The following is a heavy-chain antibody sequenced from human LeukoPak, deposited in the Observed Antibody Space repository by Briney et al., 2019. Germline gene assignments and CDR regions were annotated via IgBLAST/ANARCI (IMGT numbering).Heavy chain of an antibody. CDR3: ATSGWEQLLLQ. CDR2: IYYSGST. V-gene: IGHV4-39*07. Sequence: SETLSLTCTVSGGSISSSSYYWGWIRQPPGKGLEWIGSIYYSGSTYYNPSLKSRVTISVDTSKNQFSLTLRSVTAADTAVYYCATSGWEQLLLQWGQGTLVTVSS. D-gene: IGHD2-15*01. J-gene: IGHJ4*02. CDR1: GGSISSSSYY.